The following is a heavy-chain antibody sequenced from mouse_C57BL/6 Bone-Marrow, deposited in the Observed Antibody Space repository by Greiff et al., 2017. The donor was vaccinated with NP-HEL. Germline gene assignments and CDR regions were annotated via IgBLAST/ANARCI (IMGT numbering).Heavy chain of an antibody. V-gene: IGHV1-64*01. CDR2: IHPNSGST. Sequence: QVQLQQPGAELVKPGASVKLSCKASGYTFTSYWMHWVKRRPGQGLEWIGMIHPNSGSTNYNEKFKSKATLTVDKSSSTAYMQLSSLTSEDSAVYYCARYDSNYVRAMDYWGQGTSVTVSS. J-gene: IGHJ4*01. CDR1: GYTFTSYW. CDR3: ARYDSNYVRAMDY. D-gene: IGHD2-5*01.